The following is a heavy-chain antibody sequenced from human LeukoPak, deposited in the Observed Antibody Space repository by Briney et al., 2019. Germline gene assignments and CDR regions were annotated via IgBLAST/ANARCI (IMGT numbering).Heavy chain of an antibody. CDR3: ARASWISTADAVC. CDR1: GFTFSGFA. V-gene: IGHV3-23*01. J-gene: IGHJ4*02. D-gene: IGHD2-2*03. Sequence: PGGSLRLSCAASGFTFSGFAMSWVRRTPGKGLEWVSGISGSGDNTLYADSVKGRFTLSGDDSRNTVYLQLNNLRVEDTAIYYCARASWISTADAVCWGQGTQVTVSS. CDR2: ISGSGDNT.